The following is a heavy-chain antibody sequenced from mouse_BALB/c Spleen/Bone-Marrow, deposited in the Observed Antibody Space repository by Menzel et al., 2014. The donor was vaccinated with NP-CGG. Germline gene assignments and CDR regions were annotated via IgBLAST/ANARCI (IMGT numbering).Heavy chain of an antibody. V-gene: IGHV5-12-1*01. J-gene: IGHJ2*01. CDR2: ISSGGGST. Sequence: EVKLVESGGGLVKPGGSLKLSCAASGFAFSSYDVSWVRPTPEKRLEWVAYISSGGGSTYYPDTVKGRFTISRDNAKNTLYLQMSSLKSEDTAMYYCARHRYYFDYWGQGTTLTVSS. CDR1: GFAFSSYD. CDR3: ARHRYYFDY.